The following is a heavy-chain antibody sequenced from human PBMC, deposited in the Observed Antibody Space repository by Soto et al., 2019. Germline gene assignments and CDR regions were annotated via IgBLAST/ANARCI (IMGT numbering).Heavy chain of an antibody. CDR2: ISYDGSNK. Sequence: QPGGSLRLSCAASGFTFSSYAMHWVRQAPGKGLEWVAVISYDGSNKYYADSVKGRFTISRDNSKNTLYLQMNSLRAEDTAVYYCAREGLRDIVTFDYWGQGTLVTVSS. D-gene: IGHD2-15*01. J-gene: IGHJ4*02. CDR1: GFTFSSYA. V-gene: IGHV3-30-3*01. CDR3: AREGLRDIVTFDY.